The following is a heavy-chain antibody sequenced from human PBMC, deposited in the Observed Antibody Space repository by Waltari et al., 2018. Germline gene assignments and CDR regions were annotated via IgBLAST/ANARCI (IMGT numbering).Heavy chain of an antibody. CDR3: TRDGRGMIVVVNSDY. D-gene: IGHD3-22*01. J-gene: IGHJ4*02. Sequence: EVQLVESGGGLVQPGRSLRLSCTASGFTFGDYAMSWFRQAPGKGLEWGGFIRSKAYGGKTEYAASVKGRFTISRDDSKSIAYLQMNSLKTEDTAVYYCTRDGRGMIVVVNSDYWGQGTLVTVSS. CDR1: GFTFGDYA. CDR2: IRSKAYGGKT. V-gene: IGHV3-49*03.